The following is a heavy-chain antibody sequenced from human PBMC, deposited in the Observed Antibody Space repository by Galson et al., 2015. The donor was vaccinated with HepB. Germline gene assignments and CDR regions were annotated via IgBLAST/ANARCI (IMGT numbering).Heavy chain of an antibody. CDR3: AIRIAVADLDS. D-gene: IGHD6-19*01. CDR1: GFTVSSNY. J-gene: IGHJ4*02. V-gene: IGHV3-66*04. Sequence: SLRLSCAASGFTVSSNYMSWVRQAPGKGLEWVSVIYSGGSTYYADSVKGRFTISRDNSKNTLYLQMNSLRVEDTAVYYCAIRIAVADLDSWGQGPLVTVSP. CDR2: IYSGGST.